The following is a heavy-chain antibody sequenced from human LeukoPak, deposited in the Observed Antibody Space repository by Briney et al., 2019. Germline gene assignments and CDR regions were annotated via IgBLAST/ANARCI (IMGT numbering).Heavy chain of an antibody. CDR1: GFTFSSYG. CDR3: ARGEYYSDTSSYFDY. Sequence: GGSLRLSCAASGFTFSSYGMNWVRQAAGKGLEGVAVISNDGSNKYYADSVKGRFTISRDNSKNTLFVQMSSLRAEDTAVYYCARGEYYSDTSSYFDYWGQGTLVTVSS. V-gene: IGHV3-30*03. D-gene: IGHD3-22*01. CDR2: ISNDGSNK. J-gene: IGHJ4*02.